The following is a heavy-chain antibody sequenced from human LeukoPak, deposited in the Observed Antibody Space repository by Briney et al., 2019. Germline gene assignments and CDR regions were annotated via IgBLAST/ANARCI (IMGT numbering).Heavy chain of an antibody. CDR3: ARGGYSSGWYPHYYYYYMDV. D-gene: IGHD6-19*01. J-gene: IGHJ6*03. Sequence: GGSLRLSCAASGFTFSSYGMHWVRQAPGKGLEWVAVISYDGSNKYYADSVKGRFTISRDNSKNTLYLQMNSLRSDDTAVYYCARGGYSSGWYPHYYYYYMDVWGKGTTVTISS. CDR1: GFTFSSYG. V-gene: IGHV3-30*03. CDR2: ISYDGSNK.